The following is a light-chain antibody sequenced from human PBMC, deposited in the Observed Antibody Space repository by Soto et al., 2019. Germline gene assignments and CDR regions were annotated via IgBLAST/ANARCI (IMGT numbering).Light chain of an antibody. V-gene: IGKV3-20*01. CDR3: QQYGSSPPYT. Sequence: EIVLTQSPGTLSLSPGERATLSCRASRTFASSYLAWYQHKPGQAPRLLIYAASTRATSIPDRFSGSGSGADFTLTISRLEPEDSAVYYCQQYGSSPPYTFGQGTKLEIK. J-gene: IGKJ2*01. CDR1: RTFASSY. CDR2: AAS.